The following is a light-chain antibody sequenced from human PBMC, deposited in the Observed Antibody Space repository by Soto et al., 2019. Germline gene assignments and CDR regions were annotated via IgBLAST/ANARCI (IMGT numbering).Light chain of an antibody. J-gene: IGLJ1*01. CDR1: SSDVGGYNY. Sequence: QSALTQPASVSGSPGQSITISCTGTSSDVGGYNYVSWYQQHPGKAPKLIISDVSNRPSGVSNRFSGSKSGNTASLTISGLQAEDEADYYCYSYTSSSTHVFGTGTKLTVL. CDR3: YSYTSSSTHV. V-gene: IGLV2-14*03. CDR2: DVS.